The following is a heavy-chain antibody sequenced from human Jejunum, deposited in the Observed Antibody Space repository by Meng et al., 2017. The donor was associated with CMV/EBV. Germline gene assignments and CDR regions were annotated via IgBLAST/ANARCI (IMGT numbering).Heavy chain of an antibody. CDR3: VRGVSPTEWPLEK. J-gene: IGHJ4*02. CDR2: IHYSEST. Sequence: VSGGSISSCYWSWFRQSPGKGLEWLGYIHYSESTKYNPSLESRVTMSLDRSRNQFSLRLSSVTAADTAVYFCVRGVSPTEWPLEKWGQGTLVTVSS. V-gene: IGHV4-59*01. CDR1: GGSISSCY. D-gene: IGHD3-3*01.